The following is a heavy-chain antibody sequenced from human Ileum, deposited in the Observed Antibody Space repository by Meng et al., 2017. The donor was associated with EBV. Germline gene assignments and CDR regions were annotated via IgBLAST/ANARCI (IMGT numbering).Heavy chain of an antibody. V-gene: IGHV4-4*02. Sequence: QGQLRGSGPGLVNPSGTLSPTCAVSGGSISVINWWSWVRQSPEKGLEWIGEMSDSGITHYNPSLKSRVTISADKSNNQFSLKLTSVTSADTAVYFCAKNGEKYFEYWGQGTLVTVSS. CDR3: AKNGEKYFEY. CDR1: GGSISVINW. J-gene: IGHJ4*02. CDR2: MSDSGIT.